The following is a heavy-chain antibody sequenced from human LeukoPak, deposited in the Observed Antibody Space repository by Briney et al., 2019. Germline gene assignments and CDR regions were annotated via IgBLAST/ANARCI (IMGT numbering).Heavy chain of an antibody. D-gene: IGHD3-22*01. CDR3: ARVEWDYYDSSGYYFDY. J-gene: IGHJ4*02. CDR1: GYTFTSYG. V-gene: IGHV1-18*01. Sequence: ASVKVSCKASGYTFTSYGISWVRQAPGQGLEWMGWLSAYNGNTNYAQKLQGRVTMTTDTSTSTAYMELRSLRSDDTAVYYCARVEWDYYDSSGYYFDYWGQGTLVTVSS. CDR2: LSAYNGNT.